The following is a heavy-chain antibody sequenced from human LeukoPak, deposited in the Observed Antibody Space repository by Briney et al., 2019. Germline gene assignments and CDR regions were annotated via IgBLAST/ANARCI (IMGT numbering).Heavy chain of an antibody. V-gene: IGHV3-30*02. J-gene: IGHJ3*02. CDR2: IRYDGSNK. D-gene: IGHD3-22*01. Sequence: GGSLSLSCAASGFTLSTYSMNWVRQAPGKGLEWVAFIRYDGSNKYYADSVKGRFTISRDNSKNTLYLQMNSLRAEDTAVYYCARDREYYYDSSGYYWGAFDIWGQGTMVTVSS. CDR1: GFTLSTYS. CDR3: ARDREYYYDSSGYYWGAFDI.